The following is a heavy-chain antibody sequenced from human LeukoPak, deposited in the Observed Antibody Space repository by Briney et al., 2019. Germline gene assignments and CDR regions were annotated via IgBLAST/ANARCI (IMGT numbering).Heavy chain of an antibody. CDR3: ARQGYSSSSRFDY. V-gene: IGHV5-51*01. CDR1: GYTFTNYW. D-gene: IGHD6-6*01. J-gene: IGHJ4*02. CDR2: IYPGGSDT. Sequence: GESLKISCMGSGYTFTNYWIGWVRQMPGKGLGWVGSIYPGGSDTRYSPSFQGQVTISADKSISPAYLQWSSLKASDTAMYYCARQGYSSSSRFDYWGQGTLVTVSS.